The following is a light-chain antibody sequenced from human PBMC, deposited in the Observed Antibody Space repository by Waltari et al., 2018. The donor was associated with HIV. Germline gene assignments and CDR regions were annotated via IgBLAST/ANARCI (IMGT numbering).Light chain of an antibody. J-gene: IGKJ3*01. CDR3: MQGLQTPFT. CDR1: QSLSHSNEYNS. Sequence: LVMTQFPISLPANPGEPASIYCISTQSLSHSNEYNSLSWFLQKPGQSPRLLIYLGSNRASGVPDRFSGGGSGTNFTLKIRRVEADNVGVYYCMQGLQTPFTLGPGTKVDI. CDR2: LGS. V-gene: IGKV2-28*01.